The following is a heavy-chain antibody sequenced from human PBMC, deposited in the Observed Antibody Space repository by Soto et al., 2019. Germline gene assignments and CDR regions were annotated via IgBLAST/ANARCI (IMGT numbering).Heavy chain of an antibody. CDR3: ARPTSTYNWNDLGAFDI. J-gene: IGHJ3*02. CDR1: GFTFSSYG. D-gene: IGHD1-20*01. CDR2: IWYDGSNK. Sequence: PGGSLRLSCAASGFTFSSYGMHWVRQAPGKGLEWVAVIWYDGSNKYYADSVKGRFTISRDNSKNTLYLQMNSLRAEDTAVYYCARPTSTYNWNDLGAFDIWGQGTMVTVSS. V-gene: IGHV3-33*08.